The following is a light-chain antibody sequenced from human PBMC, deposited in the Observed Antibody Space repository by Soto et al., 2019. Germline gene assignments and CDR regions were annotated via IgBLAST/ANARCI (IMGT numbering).Light chain of an antibody. CDR3: QQRSNLMYT. V-gene: IGKV3-11*01. J-gene: IGKJ2*01. CDR2: DAS. CDR1: QSVSSY. Sequence: EIVLTQSPATLSLSPGERATLSCRASQSVSSYLAWYQQKPGQGSRLLIYDASARATGIPARFSGSGSGTDFTLTISSLEPEDFAVYYCQQRSNLMYTFGQGTKLEIK.